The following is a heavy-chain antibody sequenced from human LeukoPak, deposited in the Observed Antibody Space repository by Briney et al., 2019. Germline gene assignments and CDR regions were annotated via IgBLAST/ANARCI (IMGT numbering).Heavy chain of an antibody. J-gene: IGHJ4*02. V-gene: IGHV3-9*01. CDR1: GFTFDDYA. Sequence: SGGSLRLSCAASGFTFDDYAMHWVRQAPGKGLEWVSGISWNSGSIGYADSVKGRFTISRDNAKNSLYLQMNSLRAEDTALYYCAKVKGGSSSWYQMYYFDYWGQGTLVTVSS. CDR2: ISWNSGSI. CDR3: AKVKGGSSSWYQMYYFDY. D-gene: IGHD6-13*01.